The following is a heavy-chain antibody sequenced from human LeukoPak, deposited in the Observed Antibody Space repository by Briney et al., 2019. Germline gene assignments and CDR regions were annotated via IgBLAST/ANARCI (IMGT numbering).Heavy chain of an antibody. J-gene: IGHJ4*02. Sequence: PGGSLRLSCAASGFTFSSYGMSWVRQAPGKGLEWVSAISGSGGSTYYVDSVKGRFTISRDNSKNTLYLQMNSLRAEDTAVYYCAKVGRATVTTFFDYWGQGTLVTVSS. CDR3: AKVGRATVTTFFDY. CDR1: GFTFSSYG. D-gene: IGHD4-17*01. V-gene: IGHV3-23*01. CDR2: ISGSGGST.